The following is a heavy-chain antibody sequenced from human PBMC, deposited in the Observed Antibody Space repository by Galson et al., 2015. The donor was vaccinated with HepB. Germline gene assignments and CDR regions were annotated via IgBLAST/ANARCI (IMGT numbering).Heavy chain of an antibody. V-gene: IGHV3-30*04. J-gene: IGHJ6*02. CDR2: ISYDGSNK. D-gene: IGHD4-17*01. CDR1: GFTFSSYA. CDR3: ARDPLTTGHADYYYGMDV. Sequence: SLRLSCAASGFTFSSYAMHWVRQAPGKGLEWVAVISYDGSNKYYADSVKGRFTISRDNSKNTLYLQMNSLRAEDTAVYYCARDPLTTGHADYYYGMDVWGQGTTVTVSS.